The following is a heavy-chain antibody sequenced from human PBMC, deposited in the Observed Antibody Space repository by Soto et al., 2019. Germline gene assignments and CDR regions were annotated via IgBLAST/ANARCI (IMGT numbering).Heavy chain of an antibody. CDR3: ARDLVYDYIWGSWFDP. CDR1: GYTFTSYG. D-gene: IGHD3-16*01. V-gene: IGHV1-18*01. CDR2: ISAYNGNT. Sequence: QVELVQSGAEVKKPGASVKVSCKASGYTFTSYGISWVRQAPGQGLEWMGWISAYNGNTNYAQKLQGRVTMTTDTSTSTAYMELRSLRSDDTAVYYCARDLVYDYIWGSWFDPWGQGTLVTVSS. J-gene: IGHJ5*02.